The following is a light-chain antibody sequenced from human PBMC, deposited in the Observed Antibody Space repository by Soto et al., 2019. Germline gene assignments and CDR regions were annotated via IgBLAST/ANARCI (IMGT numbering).Light chain of an antibody. J-gene: IGKJ1*01. CDR2: GAS. Sequence: EIVMTQSPATLSVSPGERATLSCRASQSVSNNLAWYQQKRGQVPRLLIYGASTRATGIPARFSGSGSGTEFTLIISSLQSEDFAVYYCQQYNNWRQTFGQGTKVDIK. CDR3: QQYNNWRQT. V-gene: IGKV3-15*01. CDR1: QSVSNN.